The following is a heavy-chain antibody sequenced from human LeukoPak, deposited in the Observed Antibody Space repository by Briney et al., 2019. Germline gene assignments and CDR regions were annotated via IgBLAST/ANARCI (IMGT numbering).Heavy chain of an antibody. Sequence: GGSLRLSCAASGFTFSSYAMSWVRQAPGKGLEWVSAISGSGGSTYYADSVKGRFTISRDSSKNTLYLQMNSLRAEDTAVYYCAKDFFYYDSSGYHYFDYWGQGTLVTVSS. V-gene: IGHV3-23*01. CDR1: GFTFSSYA. CDR2: ISGSGGST. D-gene: IGHD3-22*01. CDR3: AKDFFYYDSSGYHYFDY. J-gene: IGHJ4*02.